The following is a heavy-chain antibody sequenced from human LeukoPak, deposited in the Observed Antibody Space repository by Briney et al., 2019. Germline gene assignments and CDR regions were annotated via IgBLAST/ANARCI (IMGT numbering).Heavy chain of an antibody. CDR1: GLIFSKYW. CDR2: ISCRESVT. J-gene: IGHJ4*02. V-gene: IGHV3-30*18. Sequence: GGSLRLSCAASGLIFSKYWMTWVRQAPGKGLEWVAVISCRESVTYYSDSVKGRFTISRDNSKNTLYLQMNSLRAEDTAVYYCAKANSITIFGVISPVDYWGQGTLVTVSS. CDR3: AKANSITIFGVISPVDY. D-gene: IGHD3-3*01.